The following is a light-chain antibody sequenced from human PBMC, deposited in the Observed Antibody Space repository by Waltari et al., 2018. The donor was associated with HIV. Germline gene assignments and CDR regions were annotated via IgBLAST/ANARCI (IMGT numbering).Light chain of an antibody. CDR1: QIISRY. CDR3: QQSYTAPYI. V-gene: IGKV1-39*01. J-gene: IGKJ2*01. Sequence: DIQMTQSPSSLSASVRDRVTIACRASQIISRYLNWYQQKPGKAPNLLIYYTSNLQSGVPPRFSGSGSGTEFIFNISSLQPEDFATYYCQQSYTAPYIFGQGTKLEIK. CDR2: YTS.